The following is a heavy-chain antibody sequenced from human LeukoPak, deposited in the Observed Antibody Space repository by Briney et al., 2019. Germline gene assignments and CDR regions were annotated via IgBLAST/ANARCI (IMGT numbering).Heavy chain of an antibody. CDR3: ARLYGSGGYYNDYYFDY. CDR1: GFTFDDYG. V-gene: IGHV3-20*01. J-gene: IGHJ4*02. Sequence: GGSLRLSCAASGFTFDDYGMSWVRQAPGKGLEWVSGINWNGGSTGYADSVKGRFTISRDNAKNSLYLQMNSLRAEDTALYHCARLYGSGGYYNDYYFDYWGQGTLVTVSS. D-gene: IGHD3-10*01. CDR2: INWNGGST.